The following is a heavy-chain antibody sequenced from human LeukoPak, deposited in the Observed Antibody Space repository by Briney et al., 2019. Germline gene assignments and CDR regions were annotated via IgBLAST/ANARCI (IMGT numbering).Heavy chain of an antibody. CDR3: ASDRASNPPMLGNWFDS. CDR1: GFTFSSYG. CDR2: IWYDGSDE. Sequence: GGSLRLSCAASGFTFSSYGMHWVRQAPGKGLEWVAVIWYDGSDEYYADSLKGRFTISRDNSKNTLYLQMNSLRAEDTAVDYCASDRASNPPMLGNWFDSWGQGTLVTVSS. V-gene: IGHV3-33*01. D-gene: IGHD3-10*02. J-gene: IGHJ5*01.